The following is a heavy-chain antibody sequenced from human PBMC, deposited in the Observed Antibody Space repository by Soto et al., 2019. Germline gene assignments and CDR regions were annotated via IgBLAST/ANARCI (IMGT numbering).Heavy chain of an antibody. CDR1: GFTFSSYG. V-gene: IGHV3-30*18. J-gene: IGHJ2*01. D-gene: IGHD6-13*01. CDR3: AKRVLAAAGTGYFDL. Sequence: QVQLVESGGGVVQPGRSLRLSCAASGFTFSSYGMHWVRQAPGKGLEWVAVISYDGSNKYYADSVKGRFTISRDNSKKTLYLQMNSLRAEDTAVYYCAKRVLAAAGTGYFDLWGRGTLVTVSS. CDR2: ISYDGSNK.